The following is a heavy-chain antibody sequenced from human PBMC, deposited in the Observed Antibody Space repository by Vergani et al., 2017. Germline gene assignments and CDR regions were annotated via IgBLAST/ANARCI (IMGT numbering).Heavy chain of an antibody. CDR3: ARDELPYSSSSGNWFDP. Sequence: QVQLVQSGAEVKEPGASVKVSCKASGYTFTSYALHWVRQAPGQRLEWMGWINAGNGNTKYSQKFQGRVTITRDTSGSTAYMELSSLRSEDTAVYYCARDELPYSSSSGNWFDPWGQGTLVTVSS. V-gene: IGHV1-3*01. D-gene: IGHD6-6*01. J-gene: IGHJ5*02. CDR2: INAGNGNT. CDR1: GYTFTSYA.